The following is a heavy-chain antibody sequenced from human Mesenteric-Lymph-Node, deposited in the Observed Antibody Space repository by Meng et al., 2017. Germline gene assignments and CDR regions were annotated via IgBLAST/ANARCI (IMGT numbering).Heavy chain of an antibody. CDR1: GYSFTSYW. V-gene: IGHV5-51*01. Sequence: GGSLRLSCKGSGYSFTSYWIGWVRQMPGKGLEWMGIIYPGDSDTRYSPSFQGQVTISADKSISTAYLQWSSLKASDTAMYYCARRGYSYGYPNFGYYYGMDVWGQGTTVTVSS. J-gene: IGHJ6*02. CDR3: ARRGYSYGYPNFGYYYGMDV. D-gene: IGHD5-18*01. CDR2: IYPGDSDT.